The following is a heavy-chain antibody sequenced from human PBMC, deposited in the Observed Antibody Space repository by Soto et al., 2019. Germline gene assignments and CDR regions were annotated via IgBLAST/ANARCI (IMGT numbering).Heavy chain of an antibody. J-gene: IGHJ4*02. Sequence: GGSLRLSCAASGFTLDSYAMNWVRQAPGKGLEWVSAISGSGGSTYYAGSVKGRFTISGDISKNTLYLQMNSLRAEDTAVYYCAKGVTYYDFWSGYFEYWGRGTLVTVSS. V-gene: IGHV3-23*01. D-gene: IGHD3-3*01. CDR2: ISGSGGST. CDR3: AKGVTYYDFWSGYFEY. CDR1: GFTLDSYA.